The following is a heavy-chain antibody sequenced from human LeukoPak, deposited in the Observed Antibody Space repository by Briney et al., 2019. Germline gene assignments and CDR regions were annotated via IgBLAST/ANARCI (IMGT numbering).Heavy chain of an antibody. CDR2: ISYDGSNK. Sequence: GGSLRLSCAASGFTFSSYAMHWVCQAPGKGLEWVAVISYDGSNKYYADSVKGRFTISRDNSKNTLYLQMNSLRAEDTAVYYCATGRDGYNLLGSIDYWGQGTLVTVSS. CDR1: GFTFSSYA. V-gene: IGHV3-30*04. D-gene: IGHD5-24*01. CDR3: ATGRDGYNLLGSIDY. J-gene: IGHJ4*02.